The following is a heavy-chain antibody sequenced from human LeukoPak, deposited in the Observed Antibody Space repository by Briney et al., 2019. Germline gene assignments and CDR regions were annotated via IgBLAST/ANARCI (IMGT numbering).Heavy chain of an antibody. CDR2: IYYSGST. CDR3: ARETPYGSGSYPFDY. J-gene: IGHJ4*02. Sequence: SETLSLTCTVSGGSISSSSYYWGWIRQPPGKGLEWIGSIYYSGSTYYNPPLKSRVTISVDTSKNQFSLKLSSVTAADTAVYYCARETPYGSGSYPFDYWGQGILVTVSS. CDR1: GGSISSSSYY. V-gene: IGHV4-39*02. D-gene: IGHD3-10*01.